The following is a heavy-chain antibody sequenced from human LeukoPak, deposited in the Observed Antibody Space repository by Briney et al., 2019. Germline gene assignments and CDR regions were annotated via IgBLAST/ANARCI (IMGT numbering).Heavy chain of an antibody. CDR3: VMGSIGVGAFDI. CDR1: GFTSSSYD. D-gene: IGHD2-8*01. J-gene: IGHJ3*02. CDR2: IGTAGDT. Sequence: GGSLRLSCVASGFTSSSYDMFWVRQATGKGPEWVSVIGTAGDTYYPGSVKGRFTVSRENAKNSLYLQMNSLRAGDTAVYYCVMGSIGVGAFDIWGQGTMVTVSS. V-gene: IGHV3-13*01.